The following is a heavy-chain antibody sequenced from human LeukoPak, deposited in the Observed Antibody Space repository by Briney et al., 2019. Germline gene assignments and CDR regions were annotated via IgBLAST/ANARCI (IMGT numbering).Heavy chain of an antibody. Sequence: GASVKVSCKASGYTFTDYYMHWVRQAPGQGLEWMGWINPHSGGTDHAQKFQGRVTTTRDTSISTAYMELTRLISDDTAVYYCARTPIHYDSSGSTWGAFDMWGQGTMVTVSS. CDR3: ARTPIHYDSSGSTWGAFDM. J-gene: IGHJ3*02. V-gene: IGHV1-2*02. CDR1: GYTFTDYY. CDR2: INPHSGGT. D-gene: IGHD3-22*01.